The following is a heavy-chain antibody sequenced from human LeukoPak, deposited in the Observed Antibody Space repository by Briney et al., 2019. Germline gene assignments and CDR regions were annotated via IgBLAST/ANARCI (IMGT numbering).Heavy chain of an antibody. CDR3: ASALRSGSYYNSIYYFDY. CDR2: IYYSGST. D-gene: IGHD3-10*01. Sequence: SETLSLTCTVSGGSISSSSYYWGWIRQPPGKGLEWIGSIYYSGSTYYNPSLKSRVTISVDTSKNQFSLKLGSVTAADTAVYYCASALRSGSYYNSIYYFDYWGQGTLVTVSS. J-gene: IGHJ4*02. CDR1: GGSISSSSYY. V-gene: IGHV4-39*07.